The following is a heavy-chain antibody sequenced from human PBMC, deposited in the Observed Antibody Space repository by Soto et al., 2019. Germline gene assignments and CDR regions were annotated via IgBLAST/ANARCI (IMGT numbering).Heavy chain of an antibody. CDR1: GGSISDDTYY. Sequence: PSETLSLTCTVSGGSISDDTYYWGWIRQPPGKGLEWIGSIFYSGSTYYNPSLKSRVTISVDTSKNQFSLKLSSVTAADTAVYYCAREATYYDFWSGYLWGQGTLVTVS. CDR3: AREATYYDFWSGYL. J-gene: IGHJ4*02. CDR2: IFYSGST. D-gene: IGHD3-3*01. V-gene: IGHV4-39*07.